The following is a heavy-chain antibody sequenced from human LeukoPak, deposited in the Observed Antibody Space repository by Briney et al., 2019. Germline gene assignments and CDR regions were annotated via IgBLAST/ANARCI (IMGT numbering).Heavy chain of an antibody. J-gene: IGHJ4*01. V-gene: IGHV3-21*01. CDR2: ISSTSSYI. CDR3: ARAVYYSNYLGY. CDR1: GFTFSSYS. Sequence: NPGGSLRLSCAASGFTFSSYSMNWVRQAPGKGLEWVSSISSTSSYIYYADSVKGRFTISRDNAKNTLYLQMNSLRAEDTAMYYCARAVYYSNYLGYWGQGTLVTVSS. D-gene: IGHD3-10*01.